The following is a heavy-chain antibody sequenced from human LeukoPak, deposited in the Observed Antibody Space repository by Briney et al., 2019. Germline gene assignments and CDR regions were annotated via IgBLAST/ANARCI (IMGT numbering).Heavy chain of an antibody. Sequence: GGSLRLSCAASGFIFTDYGMHWVRQAPGKWLEWLTFIRYDGSDKYYADSVKGRFTISRDNSKNTLYLQMNSLRAEDTAVYYCAKKTIVGAKVDAFDIWGQGTMVIVSS. D-gene: IGHD1-26*01. CDR3: AKKTIVGAKVDAFDI. CDR2: IRYDGSDK. V-gene: IGHV3-30*02. J-gene: IGHJ3*02. CDR1: GFIFTDYG.